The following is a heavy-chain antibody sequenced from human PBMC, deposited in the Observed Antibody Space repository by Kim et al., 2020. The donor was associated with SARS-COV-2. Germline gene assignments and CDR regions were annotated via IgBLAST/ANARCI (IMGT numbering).Heavy chain of an antibody. V-gene: IGHV4-59*13. J-gene: IGHJ2*01. Sequence: SETLSLTCTVSGGSISSYYWSWIRQPPGKGLEWIGYIYYSGSTNYNPSLKSRVTISVDTSKNQFSLKLSSVTAADTAVYYCARDRRHEYGGNSADWYFDLWGRGTLVTVSS. CDR3: ARDRRHEYGGNSADWYFDL. CDR2: IYYSGST. CDR1: GGSISSYY. D-gene: IGHD2-21*02.